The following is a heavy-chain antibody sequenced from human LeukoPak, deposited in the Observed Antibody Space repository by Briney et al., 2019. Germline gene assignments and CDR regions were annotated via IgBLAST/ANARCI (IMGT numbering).Heavy chain of an antibody. Sequence: SETLSLTCTVSGGSISSYYWSWIRQPPGKGLEWIGYIYYSGSTNYNPSLKSRVTISVDTSKNQFSLKLSSVTAADTAVYYCARETSDHLFDYWGQGTLVTVSS. V-gene: IGHV4-59*01. CDR3: ARETSDHLFDY. CDR2: IYYSGST. CDR1: GGSISSYY. J-gene: IGHJ4*02.